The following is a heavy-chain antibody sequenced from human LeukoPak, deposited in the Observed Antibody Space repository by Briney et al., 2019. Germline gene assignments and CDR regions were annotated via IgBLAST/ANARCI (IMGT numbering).Heavy chain of an antibody. V-gene: IGHV3-30*02. J-gene: IGHJ4*02. CDR3: AKNSYDILTFDY. Sequence: PGGSLRLSCAASGFTFSNYGMHWVRQAPGKGLEWVAFIRYDGSNKYYADSVKGRVTISRDNSKNTLYLQMNSLRAEDTAVYYCAKNSYDILTFDYWGQGTLVTVSS. CDR1: GFTFSNYG. CDR2: IRYDGSNK. D-gene: IGHD3-9*01.